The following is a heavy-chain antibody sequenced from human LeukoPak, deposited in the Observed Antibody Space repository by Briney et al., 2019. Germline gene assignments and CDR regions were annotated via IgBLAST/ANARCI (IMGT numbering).Heavy chain of an antibody. D-gene: IGHD2-2*01. Sequence: GGSLRLSCAASGFTFSSYSMNWVRQAPGRGLEWVSVIYSGGSTYYADSVKGRFTISRDNSKNTLYLQMNSLRAEDTAVYYCARVSQPARYQLLGFLRLGWFDPWGQETLVTVSS. CDR1: GFTFSSYS. J-gene: IGHJ5*02. CDR2: IYSGGST. CDR3: ARVSQPARYQLLGFLRLGWFDP. V-gene: IGHV3-66*01.